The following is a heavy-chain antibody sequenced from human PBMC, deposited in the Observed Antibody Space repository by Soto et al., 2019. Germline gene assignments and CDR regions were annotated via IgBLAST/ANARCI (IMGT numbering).Heavy chain of an antibody. CDR2: IYPHDSDT. D-gene: IGHD6-13*01. CDR1: GYSFTSYW. V-gene: IGHV5-51*01. Sequence: GESLKISCKGSGYSFTSYWIGWVRQMPGKGLEWMGLIYPHDSDTRYSPSFQGQVTISADKSINTAYLHWNSLKASDTATYYCARRGEQQLARAFDIWGQGTMVTVSS. CDR3: ARRGEQQLARAFDI. J-gene: IGHJ3*02.